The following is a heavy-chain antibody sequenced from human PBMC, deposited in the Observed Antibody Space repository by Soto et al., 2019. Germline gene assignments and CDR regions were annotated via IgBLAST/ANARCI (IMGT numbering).Heavy chain of an antibody. CDR2: INHSGSS. Sequence: SETLSLTCAVYGWSFSGYYWSWIRQPPGEGLEWIGEINHSGSSDYHPSLKSRVTISVDTSTNQFSLKLSSVTAADTAVYYCARGRSRSIGSRLFYYYGMDVWGQGTTVTVSS. D-gene: IGHD3-22*01. J-gene: IGHJ6*02. CDR1: GWSFSGYY. V-gene: IGHV4-34*01. CDR3: ARGRSRSIGSRLFYYYGMDV.